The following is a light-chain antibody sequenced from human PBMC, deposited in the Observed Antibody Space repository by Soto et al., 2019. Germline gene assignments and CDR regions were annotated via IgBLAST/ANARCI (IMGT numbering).Light chain of an antibody. Sequence: AIQLTQSPSSLSASVGDRVTITCRASQGISSALAWYQQKPGKAPKLLIYDASSLESGAPSRFSGSGSGTDFTLTISSLQPEDFATYYCQQLNSYPPMYTFGQGTKLEIK. CDR2: DAS. CDR3: QQLNSYPPMYT. V-gene: IGKV1-13*02. J-gene: IGKJ2*01. CDR1: QGISSA.